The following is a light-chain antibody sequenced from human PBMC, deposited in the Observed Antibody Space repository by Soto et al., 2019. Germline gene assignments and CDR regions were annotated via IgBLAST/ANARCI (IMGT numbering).Light chain of an antibody. CDR1: QSISSW. CDR2: KAS. Sequence: DIQMTQSPSTLSASVGDRVTITCRASQSISSWLAWYQQKPGTAPKLLIYKASTLQSGVPSRFSGSGSGTEFTLTSSSLQPDDSATYYCQQYNDTWTFGQGTKVEIK. CDR3: QQYNDTWT. J-gene: IGKJ1*01. V-gene: IGKV1-5*03.